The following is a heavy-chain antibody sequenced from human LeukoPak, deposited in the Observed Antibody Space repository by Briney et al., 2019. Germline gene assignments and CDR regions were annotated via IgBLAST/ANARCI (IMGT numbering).Heavy chain of an antibody. CDR3: ARLYSYYYDSSGADDY. D-gene: IGHD3-22*01. CDR2: IYPGGSDT. Sequence: GESVKISCKASGYSFPSYWIAWVRQMPGKGLEWMGIIYPGGSDTRYSPSFRGHVTMPVDKSIDTAYLQWGSLKASDTAMYYCARLYSYYYDSSGADDYWGQGTLVTVSS. V-gene: IGHV5-51*01. CDR1: GYSFPSYW. J-gene: IGHJ4*02.